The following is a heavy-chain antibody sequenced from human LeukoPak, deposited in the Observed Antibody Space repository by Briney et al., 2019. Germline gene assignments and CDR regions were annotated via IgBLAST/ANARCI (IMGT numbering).Heavy chain of an antibody. CDR2: IYSGGST. CDR1: GFTVSSNY. CDR3: ASGAVVVAATFFDY. D-gene: IGHD2-15*01. V-gene: IGHV3-66*01. J-gene: IGHJ4*02. Sequence: GGSLRLSCAASGFTVSSNYMSWVRQAPGKGLEWVSVIYSGGSTYYADSVKGRFTIPRDNSKNTLYLQMNSLRAEDTAVYYCASGAVVVAATFFDYWGQGTLVTVSS.